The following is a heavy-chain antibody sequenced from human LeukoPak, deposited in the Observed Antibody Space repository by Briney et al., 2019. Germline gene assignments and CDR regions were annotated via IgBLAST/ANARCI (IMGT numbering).Heavy chain of an antibody. J-gene: IGHJ4*02. D-gene: IGHD6-13*01. V-gene: IGHV1-46*01. Sequence: ASVKVSCKASGYTFTSYYMHWVRQAPGQGLEWMGIINPSGGSTSYAQKFQGRVTMTRDMSTSTVYMELSSLRSEDTAVYYCARDESVAAVLDYWGQGTLVTVSS. CDR1: GYTFTSYY. CDR2: INPSGGST. CDR3: ARDESVAAVLDY.